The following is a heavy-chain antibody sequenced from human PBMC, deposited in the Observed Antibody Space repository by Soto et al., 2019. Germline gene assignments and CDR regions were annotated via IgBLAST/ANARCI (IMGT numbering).Heavy chain of an antibody. V-gene: IGHV3-23*01. CDR3: AKLLPRAFDI. J-gene: IGHJ3*02. D-gene: IGHD2-15*01. CDR2: ISGSGAGT. Sequence: GGSLRLSCGASGFTFGGYAVSWVRQAPGKGLEWVSTISGSGAGTYYSDSVKGRFTISRDNSKNTLYLQMNSLRAEDTAVYYCAKLLPRAFDIWGQGTMVTV. CDR1: GFTFGGYA.